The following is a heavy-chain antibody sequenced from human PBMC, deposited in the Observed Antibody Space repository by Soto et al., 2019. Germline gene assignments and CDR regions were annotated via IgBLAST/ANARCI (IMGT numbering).Heavy chain of an antibody. CDR2: ISTYNDKR. V-gene: IGHV1-18*01. J-gene: IGHJ5*02. CDR3: ARDFHCSGGRCYDCFDP. CDR1: GYTFTSYG. D-gene: IGHD2-15*01. Sequence: QVQPVQSGAEVKKPGASVKVSCKASGYTFTSYGISWVRQAPGQGLEWMGWISTYNDKRAYAQKLQGRVTMTTDTSTSTAYMELRSLRSDDTAVYYCARDFHCSGGRCYDCFDPWGQGTLVTVSS.